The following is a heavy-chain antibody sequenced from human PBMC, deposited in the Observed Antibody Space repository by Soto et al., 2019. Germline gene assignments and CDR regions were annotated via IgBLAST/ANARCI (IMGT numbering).Heavy chain of an antibody. V-gene: IGHV3-21*01. CDR3: ARVAYDTLVDY. CDR1: GFTFSTYA. Sequence: GGSLRLSCAASGFTFSTYAMTWVRQAPGKGLEWVSVISGSSSCIYYADSVKGRFTISRDNAKNSLYLQMNSLRAEDTAVYYCARVAYDTLVDYWGQGTLVTVSS. CDR2: ISGSSSCI. J-gene: IGHJ4*02. D-gene: IGHD3-9*01.